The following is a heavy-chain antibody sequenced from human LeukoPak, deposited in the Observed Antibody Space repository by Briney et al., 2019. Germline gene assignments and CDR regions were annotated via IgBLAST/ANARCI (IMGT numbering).Heavy chain of an antibody. CDR1: GGSISSYY. CDR2: IYYSGST. V-gene: IGHV4-59*08. CDR3: ARLTGGWLTPDY. Sequence: SETLSPTCTVSGGSISSYYWSWIRQPPGKGLEWIGYIYYSGSTNYNPSLKSRVTISVDTSKNQFSLKLSSVTAADTAVYYCARLTGGWLTPDYWGQGTLVTVSS. D-gene: IGHD3-16*01. J-gene: IGHJ4*02.